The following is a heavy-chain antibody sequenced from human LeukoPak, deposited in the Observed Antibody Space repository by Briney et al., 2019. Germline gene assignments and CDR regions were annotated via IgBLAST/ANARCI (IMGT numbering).Heavy chain of an antibody. CDR2: ISGSGGST. J-gene: IGHJ4*02. CDR1: GFTFTSSA. D-gene: IGHD2-15*01. V-gene: IGHV3-23*01. Sequence: GGSLRLSCAASGFTFTSSAMSWVRQAPGKGLEWVSAISGSGGSTYYADSVKGRFTISRDNSKNTLDLQMNSLRAEDKGVYYCVKGSADVRPYYFDYWGQGTLVTVSS. CDR3: VKGSADVRPYYFDY.